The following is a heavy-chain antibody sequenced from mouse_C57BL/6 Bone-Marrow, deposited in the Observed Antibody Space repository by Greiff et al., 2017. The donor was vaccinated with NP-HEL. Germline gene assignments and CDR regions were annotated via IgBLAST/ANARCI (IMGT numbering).Heavy chain of an antibody. CDR1: EYEFPSHD. J-gene: IGHJ2*01. CDR2: INSDGGST. V-gene: IGHV5-2*01. CDR3: AIYYGNPYYFDY. Sequence: EVKVVESGGGLVQPGESLKLSCESNEYEFPSHDMSWVRKTPEKRLELVAAINSDGGSTYYPDTMERRFIISRDNTKKTLYLQMSSLRSEDTALYYCAIYYGNPYYFDYWGQGTTLTVSS. D-gene: IGHD2-1*01.